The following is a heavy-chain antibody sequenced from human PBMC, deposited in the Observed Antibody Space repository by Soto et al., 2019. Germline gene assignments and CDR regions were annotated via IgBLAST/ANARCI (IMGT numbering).Heavy chain of an antibody. J-gene: IGHJ6*02. CDR1: GASSSSITYF. CDR3: VSPERRTSGNSFFGNMDI. D-gene: IGHD3-22*01. Sequence: ETLSLTKGVAGASSSSITYFWSWIRKPPGKGLEWIGTISYSGKTYYNPSLESRVTISVDTSTNQFSLNLNSVAAADTFVYYCVSPERRTSGNSFFGNMDIWRQGTAVTVSS. V-gene: IGHV4-39*01. CDR2: ISYSGKT.